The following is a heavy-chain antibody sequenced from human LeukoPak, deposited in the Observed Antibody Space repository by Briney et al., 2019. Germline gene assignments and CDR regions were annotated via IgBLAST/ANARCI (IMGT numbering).Heavy chain of an antibody. Sequence: GGSLRLSCAASGFTFSSYAMSWVRQAPGKGLEWVSAISGSGGSTYYADSVKGRFTISRDNSKNTLYLQMNSLRAEDTAVYYCALLSWVPIAVVPAANDAFDIWGQGAMVTVSS. V-gene: IGHV3-23*01. D-gene: IGHD2-2*01. CDR1: GFTFSSYA. J-gene: IGHJ3*02. CDR3: ALLSWVPIAVVPAANDAFDI. CDR2: ISGSGGST.